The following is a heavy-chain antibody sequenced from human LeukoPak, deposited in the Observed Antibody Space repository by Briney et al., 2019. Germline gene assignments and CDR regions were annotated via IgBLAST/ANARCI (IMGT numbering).Heavy chain of an antibody. J-gene: IGHJ4*02. CDR1: GGTFSSYA. D-gene: IGHD6-19*01. CDR3: ARGAYSSGWLGY. CDR2: IIPIFGTA. Sequence: SVKVSCKASGGTFSSYAISWVRQAPGQGLEWMGGIIPIFGTANYAQKFQGRVTITADESTSTAYMELSSLRSEDTAVYYCARGAYSSGWLGYWGQGTLVTVSS. V-gene: IGHV1-69*13.